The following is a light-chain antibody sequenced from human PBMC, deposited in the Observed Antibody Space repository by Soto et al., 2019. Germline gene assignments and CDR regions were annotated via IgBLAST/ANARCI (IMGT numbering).Light chain of an antibody. J-gene: IGKJ5*01. CDR1: QSASSS. CDR3: QQRSNWIT. CDR2: DAS. V-gene: IGKV3-11*01. Sequence: EILMTQSPATLSVSPGERATLSCRASQSASSSLAWYQQNPGQAPRLLIYDASNRATGIPARFSGSGSGTDFTLTISSLEPEDFAVYYCQQRSNWITFGQGTRLEIK.